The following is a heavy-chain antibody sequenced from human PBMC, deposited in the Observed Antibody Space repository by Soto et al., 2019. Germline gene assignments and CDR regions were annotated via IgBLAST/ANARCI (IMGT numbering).Heavy chain of an antibody. CDR2: INPNVGGT. CDR3: ARGGREVPRIPYDT. D-gene: IGHD3-16*01. V-gene: IGHV1-2*02. J-gene: IGHJ5*02. CDR1: GYTFSDYY. Sequence: QVQLVQSGAEVKKPGASVYVSCKASGYTFSDYYVHWVRQAPGQGLEWMGWINPNVGGTNYARKLQGMVTMTRDTSISTVYMKLNRLSPDDTAIYYCARGGREVPRIPYDTWCQGTRVTVSS.